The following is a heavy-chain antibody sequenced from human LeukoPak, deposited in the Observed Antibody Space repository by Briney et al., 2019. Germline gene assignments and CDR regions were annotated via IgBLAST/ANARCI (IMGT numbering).Heavy chain of an antibody. CDR2: IYYSGST. D-gene: IGHD3-10*01. V-gene: IGHV4-59*08. Sequence: PSETLSLTCTVSGGSIRSYYWSWIRQPAGKGLEWIGYIYYSGSTNYNPSLKSRVTISVDTSKNQFSLKLSSVTAADTAVYYCARQGAGVPFDYWGRGTLVTVSS. J-gene: IGHJ4*02. CDR1: GGSIRSYY. CDR3: ARQGAGVPFDY.